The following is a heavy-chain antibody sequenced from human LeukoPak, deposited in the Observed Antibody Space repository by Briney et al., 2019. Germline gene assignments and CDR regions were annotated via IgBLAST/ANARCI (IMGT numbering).Heavy chain of an antibody. CDR3: ARRPGYDRRLSSLDY. V-gene: IGHV1-18*01. CDR2: ISAYNGDT. D-gene: IGHD5-12*01. J-gene: IGHJ4*02. CDR1: GYTFTNYG. Sequence: GASVKVSCKASGYTFTNYGISWVQQAPGQGLEWMGWISAYNGDTRYAQKFQGRLTVTTDTSTTTAYMELRSLSSDDTAIYYCARRPGYDRRLSSLDYWGQGTLVTVSS.